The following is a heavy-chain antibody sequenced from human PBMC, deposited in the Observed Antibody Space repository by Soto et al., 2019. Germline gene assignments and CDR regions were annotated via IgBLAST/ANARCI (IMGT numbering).Heavy chain of an antibody. CDR2: IYYSGST. CDR3: ARSHPEGMDA. V-gene: IGHV4-39*01. Sequence: PSETLSLTCTVSGGSISSSSYYWGWIRQPPGKGLEWIGSIYYSGSTYYNPSLKSRVTISVDTSKNQFSLKLSSVTAADTAVYYCARSHPEGMDAWGQGTTVTVSS. CDR1: GGSISSSSYY. J-gene: IGHJ6*02.